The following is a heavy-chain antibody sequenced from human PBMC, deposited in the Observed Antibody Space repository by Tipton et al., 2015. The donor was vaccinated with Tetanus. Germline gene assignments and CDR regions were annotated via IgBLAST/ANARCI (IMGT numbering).Heavy chain of an antibody. V-gene: IGHV5-51*01. CDR3: AKVSAPGTIATGNFDY. CDR1: GYSFSSYW. Sequence: QSGPEVKKPGESLKISCRGSGYSFSSYWIAWVCQVPGKGLEWMGIFFPGDSESRYSPSFQGQVTMSGDNSIRTAYLQWNSLRASDTATYYCAKVSAPGTIATGNFDYWGQGTPVTVSS. CDR2: FFPGDSES. J-gene: IGHJ4*02. D-gene: IGHD1-1*01.